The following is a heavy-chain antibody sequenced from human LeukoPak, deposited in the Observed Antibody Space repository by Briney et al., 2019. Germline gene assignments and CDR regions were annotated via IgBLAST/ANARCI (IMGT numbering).Heavy chain of an antibody. CDR2: ISSSGSTI. CDR1: GFTFSGYE. Sequence: GGSLRLFCAASGFTFSGYEMNWVRQAPGKGLEGVSYISSSGSTIYYADSVKGRFTISRDNANNSLYLQMNSLRAEDTAVYYCARGAGYFDFWGRGTLVTVSS. J-gene: IGHJ2*01. CDR3: ARGAGYFDF. V-gene: IGHV3-48*03.